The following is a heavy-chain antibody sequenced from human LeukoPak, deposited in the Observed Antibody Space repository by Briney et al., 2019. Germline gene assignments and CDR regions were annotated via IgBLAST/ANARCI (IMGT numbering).Heavy chain of an antibody. D-gene: IGHD3-3*01. Sequence: GGSLRLFCAASGFTFNSYAMSWVRQAPGKGLEWVSALSGSGGSTYYADSVKGRFTISRDNSKHTLYLQMNSLRAEDTAVYYCAKDSAIFGVVIIPLDYWGQGALVTVSS. J-gene: IGHJ4*02. V-gene: IGHV3-23*01. CDR3: AKDSAIFGVVIIPLDY. CDR2: LSGSGGST. CDR1: GFTFNSYA.